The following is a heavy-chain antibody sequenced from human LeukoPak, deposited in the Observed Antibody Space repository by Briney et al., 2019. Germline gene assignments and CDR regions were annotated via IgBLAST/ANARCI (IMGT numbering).Heavy chain of an antibody. V-gene: IGHV1-69*06. Sequence: ASVKVSCKASGGTFSSYAISWVRQAPGQGLEWMGGIIPIFGTANYAQKFQGRVTITADKSTSTAYMELSSLRSEDTAVYYCARDPVVRGVITSSISNDYWGQGTLVTVSS. J-gene: IGHJ4*02. CDR1: GGTFSSYA. CDR2: IIPIFGTA. D-gene: IGHD3-10*01. CDR3: ARDPVVRGVITSSISNDY.